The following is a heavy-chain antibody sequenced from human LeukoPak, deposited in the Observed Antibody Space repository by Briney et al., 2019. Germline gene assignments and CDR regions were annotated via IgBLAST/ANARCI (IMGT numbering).Heavy chain of an antibody. D-gene: IGHD3-3*01. Sequence: GGSLRLSCVASGFTFENHAMHWVRLSPGKGLEWVSGISWSSTTITYVDSVKGRFTISRDNSKNTLYLQMNSLRAEDTAVYYCAKTVSITIFGVVGHWGQGTLVTVSS. V-gene: IGHV3-23*05. CDR2: ISWSSTTI. CDR3: AKTVSITIFGVVGH. J-gene: IGHJ4*02. CDR1: GFTFENHA.